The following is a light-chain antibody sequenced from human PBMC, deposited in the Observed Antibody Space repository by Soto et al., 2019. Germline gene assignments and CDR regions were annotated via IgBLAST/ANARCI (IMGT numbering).Light chain of an antibody. J-gene: IGLJ3*02. Sequence: QSVLTQPASVSGSPGQSITISCTGTSSDVGSYNFVSWYQQHPGKAPKVMIYEVSARPSVISNRFSGSKSGNTASLTISGLQADDEADYYCCSYAGASWVFGGGTKLTVL. CDR2: EVS. V-gene: IGLV2-23*02. CDR1: SSDVGSYNF. CDR3: CSYAGASWV.